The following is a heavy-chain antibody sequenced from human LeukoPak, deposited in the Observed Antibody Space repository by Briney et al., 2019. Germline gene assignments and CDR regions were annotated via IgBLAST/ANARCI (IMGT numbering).Heavy chain of an antibody. J-gene: IGHJ5*02. Sequence: GGSLRLSCAASGFTFSSYVMNWVRQAPGKGLEWVSAISGSGETTFYAGSGKGRFTISRDDAKNSLYLHMNSLRAEDTAVYYCARGGNWNDDWGQGTLVTVSS. V-gene: IGHV3-23*01. D-gene: IGHD3-16*01. CDR2: ISGSGETT. CDR1: GFTFSSYV. CDR3: ARGGNWNDD.